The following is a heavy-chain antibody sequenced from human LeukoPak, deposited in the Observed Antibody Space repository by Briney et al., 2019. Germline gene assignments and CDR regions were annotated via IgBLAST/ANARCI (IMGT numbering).Heavy chain of an antibody. V-gene: IGHV3-7*05. Sequence: GGSLRLSCTASTLTLNNYWMCWVRQAPGKGLEWVANIKQDGSEKYHVDSVKGRFTISRDNAKNSLYLQMNSLRAEDTAVYYCASRAGYTGSWSAFDYWGQGTLVTVSS. CDR2: IKQDGSEK. CDR1: TLTLNNYW. D-gene: IGHD6-13*01. J-gene: IGHJ4*02. CDR3: ASRAGYTGSWSAFDY.